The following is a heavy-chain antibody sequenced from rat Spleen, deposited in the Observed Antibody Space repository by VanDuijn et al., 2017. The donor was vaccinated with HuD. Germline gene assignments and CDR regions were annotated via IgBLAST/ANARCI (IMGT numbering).Heavy chain of an antibody. CDR2: ISYDGSST. CDR1: GFTFSNYG. J-gene: IGHJ2*01. V-gene: IGHV5-29*01. CDR3: AKRSFGYDYGYYFDY. D-gene: IGHD1-7*01. Sequence: EVQLVESGGGLVQPGRSLKLSCAASGFTFSNYGMAWVRQAPTKGLEWVATISYDGSSTYYRDSVKGRFTISRDNAKNTLYLQMDSLRSEDTATYYCAKRSFGYDYGYYFDYWGQGVMVTVSS.